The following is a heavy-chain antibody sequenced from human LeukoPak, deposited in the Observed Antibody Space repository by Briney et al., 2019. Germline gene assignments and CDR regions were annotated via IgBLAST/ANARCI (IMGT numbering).Heavy chain of an antibody. CDR1: GGSISSSSYY. CDR3: ARDRVYFDY. CDR2: IYYSGST. J-gene: IGHJ4*02. D-gene: IGHD3-10*01. Sequence: SGTLSLTCTVSGGSISSSSYYWSWIRQPPGKGLEWIGYIYYSGSTNYNPSLKSRVTISVDTSKNQFSLKLSSVTAADTAVYYCARDRVYFDYWGQGTLVTVSS. V-gene: IGHV4-61*01.